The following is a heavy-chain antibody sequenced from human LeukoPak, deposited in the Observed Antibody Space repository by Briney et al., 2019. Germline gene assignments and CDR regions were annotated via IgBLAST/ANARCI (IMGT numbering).Heavy chain of an antibody. D-gene: IGHD7-27*01. V-gene: IGHV1-2*02. CDR1: GYTFTGYY. CDR3: ARWSEGPRFWGAFDI. Sequence: ASVKVSCKASGYTFTGYYMHWVRQAPGQGLEWMGWINPNSGGTNYAQKFQGRVTMTRDTSISTAYMELSRLRSEDTAVYYCARWSEGPRFWGAFDIWGQGTMVTVSS. J-gene: IGHJ3*02. CDR2: INPNSGGT.